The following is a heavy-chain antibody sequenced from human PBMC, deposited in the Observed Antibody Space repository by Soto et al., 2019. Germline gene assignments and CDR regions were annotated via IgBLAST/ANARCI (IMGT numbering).Heavy chain of an antibody. D-gene: IGHD3-10*01. Sequence: QVQLVQSGAEVKKPGSSVKVSCKASGGIFSTYAISWLRQAPGQGLEWMGGIIPIFGTPTYAQRVQGRVTITADESTSTASMELSRLRSEDTAVYYCARDRDDYGSGNYYNRIDFWGQGTLVTVCS. J-gene: IGHJ4*02. CDR1: GGIFSTYA. CDR3: ARDRDDYGSGNYYNRIDF. V-gene: IGHV1-69*01. CDR2: IIPIFGTP.